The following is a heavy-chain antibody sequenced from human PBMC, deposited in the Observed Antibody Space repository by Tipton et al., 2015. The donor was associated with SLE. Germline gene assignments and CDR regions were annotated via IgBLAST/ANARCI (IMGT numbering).Heavy chain of an antibody. J-gene: IGHJ3*02. Sequence: TLSLTCTVSGGAISGDSHYWTWIRQPAGKGLEWIGRFYTPGNNHSNPSLKSRVTMSVDTSKNQFSLQLSSVTVADTAVYYCARERLLWPRGNFDIWGQGIMVTVSA. CDR1: GGAISGDSHY. V-gene: IGHV4-61*02. D-gene: IGHD3-10*01. CDR3: ARERLLWPRGNFDI. CDR2: FYTPGNN.